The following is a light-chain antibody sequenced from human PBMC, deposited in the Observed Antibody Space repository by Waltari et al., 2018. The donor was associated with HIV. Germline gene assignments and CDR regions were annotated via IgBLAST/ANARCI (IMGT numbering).Light chain of an antibody. J-gene: IGLJ2*01. CDR2: EVS. CDR3: SFYGGSNILV. V-gene: IGLV2-8*01. CDR1: SSALGVYNS. Sequence: QSALTQPPSASGSPGQSVTISCTGASSALGVYNSVSWYQQRPGKAPKVIISEVSKRSSGVPNRFSGSTSGNTASLTVSVLQADDEAEYFCSFYGGSNILVFGGGTKLTVL.